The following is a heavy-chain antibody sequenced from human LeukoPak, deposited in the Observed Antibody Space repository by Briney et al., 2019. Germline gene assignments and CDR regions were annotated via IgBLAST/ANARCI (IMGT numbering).Heavy chain of an antibody. J-gene: IGHJ1*01. CDR3: ARHGVVEGSSWSLGEYFQH. CDR2: IYYSGST. CDR1: GGSISSYY. Sequence: SETLSLTCTVSGGSISSYYWSWIRQPPGKGLEWIGYIYYSGSTNYNPSPKSRVTISVDTSKNQFSLKLSSVTAADTAVYYCARHGVVEGSSWSLGEYFQHWGQGTLVTVSS. D-gene: IGHD6-13*01. V-gene: IGHV4-59*08.